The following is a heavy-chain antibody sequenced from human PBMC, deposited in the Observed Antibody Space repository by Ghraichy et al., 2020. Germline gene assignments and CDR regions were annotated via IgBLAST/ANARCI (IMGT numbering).Heavy chain of an antibody. D-gene: IGHD3-22*01. J-gene: IGHJ4*02. CDR2: INHSGST. CDR1: GGSFSGYY. CDR3: ARGPPSEGYYYDSSAVGDPTQFDY. V-gene: IGHV4-34*01. Sequence: SETLSLTCAVYGGSFSGYYWSWIRQPPGKGLEWIGEINHSGSTNYNPSLESRVTISVDTSKNQFSLKLSSVTAADTAVYYCARGPPSEGYYYDSSAVGDPTQFDYWGQGTLVTVSS.